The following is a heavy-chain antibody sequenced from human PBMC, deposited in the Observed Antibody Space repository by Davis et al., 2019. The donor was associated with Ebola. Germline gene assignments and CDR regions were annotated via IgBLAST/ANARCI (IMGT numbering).Heavy chain of an antibody. CDR3: ARAQFGDVVLDY. CDR2: IGTAGDT. J-gene: IGHJ4*02. D-gene: IGHD4-17*01. CDR1: GFTFSTYD. Sequence: GESLKISCAASGFTFSTYDMHWVRQTTGKGLEWVSVIGTAGDTYYRGSVKGRFTISRENARNSLYLQMNSLTAGDTAVYYCARAQFGDVVLDYWGQGTLVTVSS. V-gene: IGHV3-13*01.